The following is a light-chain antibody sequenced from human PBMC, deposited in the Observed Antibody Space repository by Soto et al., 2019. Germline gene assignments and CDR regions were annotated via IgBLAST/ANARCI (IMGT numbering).Light chain of an antibody. CDR1: QSVSSY. CDR3: QQRSNCPLT. V-gene: IGKV3-11*01. J-gene: IGKJ5*01. Sequence: EIVLTHSPATLSLSPWEIATLSCGASQSVSSYLAWYQQTPGQAPRLLIYDASNRATGIPARFSGSGSGTDFTLTISSLEPEDFAVYYCQQRSNCPLTFGQGTRLEIK. CDR2: DAS.